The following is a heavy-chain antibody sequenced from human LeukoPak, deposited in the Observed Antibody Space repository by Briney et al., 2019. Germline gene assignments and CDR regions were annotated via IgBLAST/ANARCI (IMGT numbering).Heavy chain of an antibody. CDR2: ISYDGSNK. Sequence: GGSLRLSCAASGFTFSSYAMHWVRQAPGKGLEWVAVISYDGSNKYYADSVKGRFTISRDNSKNTLYLQMNSLRAEDTAVYYYARDTPPYSSSWYNWFDPWGQGTLATVSS. J-gene: IGHJ5*02. D-gene: IGHD6-13*01. V-gene: IGHV3-30*04. CDR1: GFTFSSYA. CDR3: ARDTPPYSSSWYNWFDP.